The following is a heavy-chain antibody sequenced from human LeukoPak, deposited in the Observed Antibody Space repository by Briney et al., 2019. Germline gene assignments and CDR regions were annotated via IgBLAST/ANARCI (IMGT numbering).Heavy chain of an antibody. V-gene: IGHV4-30-2*01. CDR1: GGSISSGGYY. D-gene: IGHD2-15*01. CDR3: ARGGDIVGFDY. Sequence: PSQTLSLTCTVSGGSISSGGYYWRWIRPHPGKGLEWIGYIYHSGSTYYNPSLKSRVTISVDRSKNQFSLKLSSVTAADTAVYYWARGGDIVGFDYWGQGTLVTVSS. CDR2: IYHSGST. J-gene: IGHJ4*01.